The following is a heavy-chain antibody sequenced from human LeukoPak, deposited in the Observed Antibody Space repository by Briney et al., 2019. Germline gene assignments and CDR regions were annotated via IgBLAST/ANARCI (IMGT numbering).Heavy chain of an antibody. CDR1: GFIFSNYA. J-gene: IGHJ5*02. D-gene: IGHD3-10*01. CDR2: ISGSGGST. Sequence: GGSLRLSCAVSGFIFSNYAMSWVRQAPGKGLEWVSVISGSGGSTYYADSVKGRFTISRDNSKNTLYLQMNSLRAEDTAVYYCAREEYYYGSGSYRSKPFDPWGQGTLVTVSS. V-gene: IGHV3-23*01. CDR3: AREEYYYGSGSYRSKPFDP.